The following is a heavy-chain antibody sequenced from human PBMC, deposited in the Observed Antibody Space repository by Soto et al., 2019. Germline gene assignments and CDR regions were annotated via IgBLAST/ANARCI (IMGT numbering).Heavy chain of an antibody. J-gene: IGHJ6*04. Sequence: PSDTLSLTCTVSCDSVSSTDHHWSWIRQSPGKGLEFIGTIYYSGRADYNPSLRSRVTISVEKSKNQFSLHLSSVTAADTAVYYCARRAGDVWGKGTTVTVSS. V-gene: IGHV4-39*01. CDR3: ARRAGDV. CDR2: IYYSGRA. CDR1: CDSVSSTDHH.